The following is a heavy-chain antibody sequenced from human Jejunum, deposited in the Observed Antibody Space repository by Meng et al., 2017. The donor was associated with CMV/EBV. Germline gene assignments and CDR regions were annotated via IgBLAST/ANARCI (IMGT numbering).Heavy chain of an antibody. V-gene: IGHV4-39*01. J-gene: IGHJ5*02. Sequence: LSCTVPGGSISSSSHYWTWIRQPPGKGLEWIGSGSTYYNPSLKSRVTISVDTSKNQFSLMLTSVTAADTAVYYCVDYSSSYGWFDPWGQGTLVTVSS. CDR3: VDYSSSYGWFDP. D-gene: IGHD6-6*01. CDR1: GGSISSSSHY. CDR2: GST.